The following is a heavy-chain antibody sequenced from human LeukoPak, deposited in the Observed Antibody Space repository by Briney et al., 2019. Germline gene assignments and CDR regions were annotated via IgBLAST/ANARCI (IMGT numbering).Heavy chain of an antibody. CDR3: AHSLYDSSGYYYFDY. D-gene: IGHD3-22*01. V-gene: IGHV2-5*01. Sequence: SGPTLVNPTQTLTLTCTFSGFSLSTSRVAVGWIRKPPGKALEWLALNYWNDVKRYSPSLKSRLTITKDTSKYRVVLTMTNMDPVDTATYYCAHSLYDSSGYYYFDYWGQGTLVTVSS. CDR1: GFSLSTSRVA. J-gene: IGHJ4*02. CDR2: NYWNDVK.